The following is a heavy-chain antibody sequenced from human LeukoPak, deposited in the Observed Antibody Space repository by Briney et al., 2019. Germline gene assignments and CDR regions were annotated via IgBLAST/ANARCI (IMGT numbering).Heavy chain of an antibody. CDR2: INPSGGST. J-gene: IGHJ4*02. Sequence: ASVKVSCKASGYTFTSYYMHWVRQAPGQGLEWMGIINPSGGSTTNAQKFQGRVTMTRDMSTSTVYMDLTSLRSEDTAVYYCARAHLSGYFDYWGQGTLVTVSS. D-gene: IGHD3-10*01. V-gene: IGHV1-46*01. CDR3: ARAHLSGYFDY. CDR1: GYTFTSYY.